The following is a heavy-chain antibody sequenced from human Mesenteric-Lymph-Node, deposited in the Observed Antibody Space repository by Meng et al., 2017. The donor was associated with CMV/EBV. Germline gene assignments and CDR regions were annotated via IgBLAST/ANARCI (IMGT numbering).Heavy chain of an antibody. V-gene: IGHV4-39*07. Sequence: SETLSLTCTVSGGSIKNSDYFWGWIRQPPGKGLEWIAIINYSGTTYYNPSLETRVSISVDTSKNQFSLKLNSVTAADTAVYYCARGGRGGIYYWGQGTLVTVSS. J-gene: IGHJ4*02. CDR1: GGSIKNSDYF. D-gene: IGHD3-16*01. CDR2: INYSGTT. CDR3: ARGGRGGIYY.